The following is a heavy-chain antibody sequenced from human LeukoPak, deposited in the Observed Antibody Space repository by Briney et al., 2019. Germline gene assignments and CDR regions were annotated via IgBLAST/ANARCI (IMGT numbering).Heavy chain of an antibody. CDR1: GDSIISYY. V-gene: IGHV4-59*01. D-gene: IGHD6-13*01. Sequence: SETLSLTCTVSGDSIISYYWSWIRQPPGKGLEWIGYIYHSGSTNYNPSLKSRVTISADTSKDQFSLKLASVTAADTAVYDCATGYSSTWCYFDYWGQGTLVTVSS. CDR2: IYHSGST. CDR3: ATGYSSTWCYFDY. J-gene: IGHJ4*03.